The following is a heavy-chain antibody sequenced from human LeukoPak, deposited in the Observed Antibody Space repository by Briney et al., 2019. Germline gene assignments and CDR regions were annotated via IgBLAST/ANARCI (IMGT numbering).Heavy chain of an antibody. CDR3: ARVGANDAFDI. J-gene: IGHJ3*02. D-gene: IGHD4/OR15-4a*01. CDR2: INQDGSEK. Sequence: GGSLRLSCAASGFTFSSYWMHWVRQAPGKGLEWVANINQDGSEKYYVDSVKGRFTISRDNAKNSLYLQMNSLRAEDTAVYYCARVGANDAFDIWGQGTMVTVSS. V-gene: IGHV3-7*03. CDR1: GFTFSSYW.